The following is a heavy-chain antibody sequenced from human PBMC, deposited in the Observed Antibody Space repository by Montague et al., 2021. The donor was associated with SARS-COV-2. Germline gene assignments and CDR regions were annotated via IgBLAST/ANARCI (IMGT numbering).Heavy chain of an antibody. CDR1: GGSISSSSYY. Sequence: SETLSLTCTVSGGSISSSSYYWGWIRQPPGKGLEWIGNIYYSGSTYYNPSLKSRVTISVDTSKNQFSLKLSSVTAADTAMYYCARFVRHCSRTSCYAFDYWGQGTLVTISS. CDR3: ARFVRHCSRTSCYAFDY. V-gene: IGHV4-39*01. CDR2: IYYSGST. D-gene: IGHD2-2*01. J-gene: IGHJ4*02.